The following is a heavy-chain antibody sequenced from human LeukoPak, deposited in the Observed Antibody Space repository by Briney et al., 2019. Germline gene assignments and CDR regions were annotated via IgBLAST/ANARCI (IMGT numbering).Heavy chain of an antibody. CDR2: IIPILGIA. Sequence: SVKVSCKASGGTFSSYAISWVRQAPGQGLEWMGRIIPILGIANYAQKFQGRVTITADKSTSTAYMELSSLRSEDTAVYYCARAGSRLVGYFDYWGQGTLVTVSS. J-gene: IGHJ4*02. D-gene: IGHD3-9*01. V-gene: IGHV1-69*04. CDR1: GGTFSSYA. CDR3: ARAGSRLVGYFDY.